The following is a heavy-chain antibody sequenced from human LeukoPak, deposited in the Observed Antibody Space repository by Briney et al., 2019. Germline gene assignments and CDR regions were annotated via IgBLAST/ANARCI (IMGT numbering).Heavy chain of an antibody. V-gene: IGHV4-39*07. CDR2: IYYSGGT. Sequence: SETLSLTCTVSGGSISSSSYYWGWIRQPPGKGLEWIGSIYYSGGTYYNPSLKSRVTISVDTSKNQFSLKLSSVTAADTAVYYCARDPITMVRGVIIKGAFDIWGQGTMVTVSS. D-gene: IGHD3-10*01. J-gene: IGHJ3*02. CDR3: ARDPITMVRGVIIKGAFDI. CDR1: GGSISSSSYY.